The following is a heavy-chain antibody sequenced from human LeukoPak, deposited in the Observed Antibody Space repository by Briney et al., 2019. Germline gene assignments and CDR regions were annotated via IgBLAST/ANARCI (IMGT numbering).Heavy chain of an antibody. CDR1: GFTFSSYG. D-gene: IGHD6-19*01. CDR2: ISYDGSNK. J-gene: IGHJ6*02. Sequence: GGSLRLSCAASGFTFSSYGMHWVRQAPGKGLEWEAVISYDGSNKYYADSVKGRFTISRDNSKNTLYLQMSSLRAEDTAVYYCAKESGARSSGPRARYYYGMDVWGQGTTVTVSS. V-gene: IGHV3-30*18. CDR3: AKESGARSSGPRARYYYGMDV.